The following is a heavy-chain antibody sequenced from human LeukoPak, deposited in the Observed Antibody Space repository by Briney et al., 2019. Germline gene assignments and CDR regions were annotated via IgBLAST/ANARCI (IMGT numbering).Heavy chain of an antibody. Sequence: PGGSLRLSCAASGFIFSDCSMNWVRQAPGKGLEWVSYISSSSSTIHYAQSVKGQFTISRDNAKNSVYLQMNSLRAEDTAVYYCAREYCSGRTCYGFDYWGQGTLVTVSS. V-gene: IGHV3-48*01. D-gene: IGHD2-15*01. CDR2: ISSSSSTI. CDR3: AREYCSGRTCYGFDY. CDR1: GFIFSDCS. J-gene: IGHJ4*02.